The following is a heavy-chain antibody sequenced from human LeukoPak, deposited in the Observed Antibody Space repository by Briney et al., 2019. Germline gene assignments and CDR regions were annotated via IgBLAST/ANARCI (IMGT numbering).Heavy chain of an antibody. CDR1: GGSISSSSYY. CDR3: ARVPYSSTVIFDY. J-gene: IGHJ4*02. D-gene: IGHD1-26*01. V-gene: IGHV4-39*07. CDR2: IYYSGST. Sequence: SETLSLTFTVSGGSISSSSYYWGWIRQPPGKGLEWIGSIYYSGSTYYNPSLKSRVTISVDTSKNQFSLKLSSVTAADTAVYYCARVPYSSTVIFDYWGQGTLVTVSS.